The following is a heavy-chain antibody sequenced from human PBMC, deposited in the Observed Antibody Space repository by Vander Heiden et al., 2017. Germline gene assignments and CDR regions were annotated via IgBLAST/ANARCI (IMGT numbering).Heavy chain of an antibody. V-gene: IGHV3-33*01. CDR1: GSGFRTYG. CDR3: ARDRYDTSGYYY. J-gene: IGHJ4*02. D-gene: IGHD3-22*01. Sequence: QVQLVESGGGVVQPGRSLRLSCAAAGSGFRTYGMHWVRQAPGKGLEWVAVIWYDGSTKYYADSVKGRFTISRDNSKNTLFLQMNSLRAEDTAVYYCARDRYDTSGYYYWGQGTLVTVSS. CDR2: IWYDGSTK.